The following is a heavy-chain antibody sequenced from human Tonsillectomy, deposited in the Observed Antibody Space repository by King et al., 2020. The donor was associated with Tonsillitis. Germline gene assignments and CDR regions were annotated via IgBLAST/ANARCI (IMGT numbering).Heavy chain of an antibody. J-gene: IGHJ4*02. CDR1: GGSMSSDY. Sequence: QLQESGPGLLKPSETLSLTCTVSGGSMSSDYWGWIRQPPGKGLEWIGYIYDSGSTNYNPSLKSGDPISVDTSKNQLSLKLSSVTAADAAVDYCARWHHLANFDYWGQGTLVTVSS. V-gene: IGHV4-59*08. CDR3: ARWHHLANFDY. CDR2: IYDSGST.